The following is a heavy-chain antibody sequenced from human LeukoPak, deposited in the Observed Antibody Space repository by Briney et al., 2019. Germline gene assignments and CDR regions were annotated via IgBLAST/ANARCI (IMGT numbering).Heavy chain of an antibody. V-gene: IGHV4-30-4*08. J-gene: IGHJ5*02. D-gene: IGHD3-10*01. Sequence: PSQTLSLTCAVSGGSISSSDCCWSWIRQPPGKGLEWIGYIYYNGSTYYNPSLKSRLTISVDTSKNQFSLKLNSVTAADTAVYCCARALGGDWFDPWGQGTLVTVSS. CDR3: ARALGGDWFDP. CDR2: IYYNGST. CDR1: GGSISSSDCC.